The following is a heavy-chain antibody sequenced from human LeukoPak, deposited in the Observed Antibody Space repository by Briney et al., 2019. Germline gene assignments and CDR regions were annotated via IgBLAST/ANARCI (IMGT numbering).Heavy chain of an antibody. V-gene: IGHV3-33*01. J-gene: IGHJ4*02. CDR3: ARDGAPSKHYSCNDN. D-gene: IGHD4/OR15-4a*01. CDR2: IWHDGSNQ. Sequence: PGGSLRLSCAASGFTFSNYGMHWVRQAPGKGLEGVAIIWHDGSNQYYADSVKGRFTISRDNSKSTLYLQMDSLRAEDTAVYYCARDGAPSKHYSCNDNGGEGTVVIVS. CDR1: GFTFSNYG.